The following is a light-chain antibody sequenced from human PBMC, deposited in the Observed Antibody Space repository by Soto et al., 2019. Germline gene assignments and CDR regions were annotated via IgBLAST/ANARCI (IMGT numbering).Light chain of an antibody. CDR3: VQHRSYPWT. CDR2: AAS. V-gene: IGKV1-17*03. Sequence: DIQMTQSPSAMSASVGDRVTITCRASQDISYYLAWFQQTPGKVPKRLIYAASTLQSGVPSRLSGSGSGTEFTLTISSLQSEDLATYYCVQHRSYPWTFGQGTKVDIK. CDR1: QDISYY. J-gene: IGKJ1*01.